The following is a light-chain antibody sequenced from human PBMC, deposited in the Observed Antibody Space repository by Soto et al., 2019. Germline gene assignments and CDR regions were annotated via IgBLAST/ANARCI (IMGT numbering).Light chain of an antibody. J-gene: IGKJ1*01. CDR2: AAS. CDR3: HNSYSTPPT. CDR1: QSISSY. Sequence: QMTHSPSSRCASLGGRFTRTCLARQSISSYLNWYKQKPGKAPKLMIYAASSLQSGVPSRFSGSGSGTDFTLTISSLQPEDFATYSSHNSYSTPPTFGQGTQL. V-gene: IGKV1-39*01.